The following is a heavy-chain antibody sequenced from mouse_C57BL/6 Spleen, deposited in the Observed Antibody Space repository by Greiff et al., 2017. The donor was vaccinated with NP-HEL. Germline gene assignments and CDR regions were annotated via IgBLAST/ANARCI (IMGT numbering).Heavy chain of an antibody. CDR1: GFNIKDDY. CDR3: TTKPDY. V-gene: IGHV14-4*01. Sequence: EVKLMESGAELVRPGASVKLSCTASGFNIKDDYMHWVKQRPEQGLEWIGWIDPENGDTEYASKFQGKATITADTSSNTAYLQLSSLTSEDTAVYYCTTKPDYWGQGTTLTVSS. J-gene: IGHJ2*01. CDR2: IDPENGDT.